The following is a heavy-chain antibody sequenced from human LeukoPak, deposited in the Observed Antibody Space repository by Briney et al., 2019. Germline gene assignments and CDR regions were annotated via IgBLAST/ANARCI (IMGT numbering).Heavy chain of an antibody. J-gene: IGHJ6*03. CDR3: ARHYGSGSYYYYYYMDV. CDR2: IYTSGST. D-gene: IGHD3-10*01. V-gene: IGHV4-4*07. Sequence: PSETLSLTCSVSGGSISSYYWSWIRQPAGKGLEWIGRIYTSGSTNYNPSLKSRVTMSVDTSKNQFSLKLSSVTAADTAVYYCARHYGSGSYYYYYYMDVWGKGTTVTVSS. CDR1: GGSISSYY.